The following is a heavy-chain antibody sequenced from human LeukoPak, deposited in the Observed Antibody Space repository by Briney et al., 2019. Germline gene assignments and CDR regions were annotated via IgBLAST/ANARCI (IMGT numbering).Heavy chain of an antibody. D-gene: IGHD5-24*01. Sequence: GGSLRLSCAASGFTLTRHAMSWVRQAPGKGLEWVSVIGDRGDITYYADSVKGRFTISRDTSTNTVLLQMNSLGLDDTAVYYCAKEWLQHTKRTDHWGQGTLVTVSS. CDR3: AKEWLQHTKRTDH. J-gene: IGHJ4*02. CDR1: GFTLTRHA. CDR2: IGDRGDIT. V-gene: IGHV3-23*01.